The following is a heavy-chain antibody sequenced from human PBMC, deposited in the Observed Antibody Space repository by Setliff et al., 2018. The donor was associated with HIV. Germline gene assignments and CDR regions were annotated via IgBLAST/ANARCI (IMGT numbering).Heavy chain of an antibody. Sequence: SETLSLTCTVSGVSISDYYWSWIRQPPGKGLEWIGYIYFSGSTNYNPSLKSRVTISADTSRNQFSLKLTSVTAADTAIYYCARGVNFDYWGQGTQVTVSS. J-gene: IGHJ4*02. CDR1: GVSISDYY. D-gene: IGHD3-3*01. CDR2: IYFSGST. V-gene: IGHV4-59*13. CDR3: ARGVNFDY.